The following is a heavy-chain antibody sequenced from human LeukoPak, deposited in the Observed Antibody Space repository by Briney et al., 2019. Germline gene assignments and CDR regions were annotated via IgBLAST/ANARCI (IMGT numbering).Heavy chain of an antibody. Sequence: EASVKVSCKASGYTFTSYDINWVRQATGQGLEWMGWMNPNSGNTGYAQKFQGRVTMTRNTSISTAYMELSSLRSEDTAVYYCAAIRIAAAGIRLFAFDIWGQGTMVTVSS. CDR2: MNPNSGNT. CDR3: AAIRIAAAGIRLFAFDI. D-gene: IGHD6-13*01. V-gene: IGHV1-8*01. CDR1: GYTFTSYD. J-gene: IGHJ3*02.